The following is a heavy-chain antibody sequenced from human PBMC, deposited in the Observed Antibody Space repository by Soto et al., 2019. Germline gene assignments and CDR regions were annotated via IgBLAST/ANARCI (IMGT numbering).Heavy chain of an antibody. CDR3: ARGPTMGGAFDL. CDR2: IYSGGNA. D-gene: IGHD3-16*01. Sequence: EVQLVESGGGLVQPGGSLRLSCVGSGSIVSNNNMAWVRQAPGRGLEWVSTIYSGGNANHAESVKGRFSISRDSPKNSLVLQILSLRADGTALYYWARGPTMGGAFDLWGQGTIVIVSP. V-gene: IGHV3-53*04. J-gene: IGHJ3*01. CDR1: GSIVSNNN.